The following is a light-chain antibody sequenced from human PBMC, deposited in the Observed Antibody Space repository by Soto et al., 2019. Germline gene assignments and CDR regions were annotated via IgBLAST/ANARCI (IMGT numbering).Light chain of an antibody. V-gene: IGKV3-20*01. CDR1: QSVSSSY. J-gene: IGKJ2*01. CDR3: QQYGTSPPYT. Sequence: ESVLTQSPDTLSVSPGERATLSCRASQSVSSSYLAWYQQKPGQAPRLLIHGASSRATGIPDRFSGSGSGTDFTLTISRLEPEDLAVYYCQQYGTSPPYTFGQGTKLEIK. CDR2: GAS.